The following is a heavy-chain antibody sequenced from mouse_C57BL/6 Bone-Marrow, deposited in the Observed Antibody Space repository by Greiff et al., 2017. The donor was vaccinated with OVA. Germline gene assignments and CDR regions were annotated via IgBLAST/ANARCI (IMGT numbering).Heavy chain of an antibody. J-gene: IGHJ3*01. D-gene: IGHD2-4*01. Sequence: EVQLVESGAELVRPGASVKLSCTASGFNIKDDYMHWVKQRPEQGLEWIGWIDPENGDTEYASKFQGKATITADTSSNTAYLQLSSLTSEDTAVYYCTTLGDYDEGAWFAYWGQGTLVTVSA. V-gene: IGHV14-4*01. CDR2: IDPENGDT. CDR1: GFNIKDDY. CDR3: TTLGDYDEGAWFAY.